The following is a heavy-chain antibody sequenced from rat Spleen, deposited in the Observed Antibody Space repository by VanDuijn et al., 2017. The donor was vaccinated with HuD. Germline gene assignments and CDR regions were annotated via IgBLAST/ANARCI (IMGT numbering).Heavy chain of an antibody. V-gene: IGHV5-29*01. J-gene: IGHJ2*01. CDR1: GFTFSDYY. Sequence: EVQLVESDGGLVQPGRSLKLSCAASGFTFSDYYMAWVRQAPTKGLEWVATISYDGISTYYRDSVRGRFTISRDNAENTLFLQMDSLRSEDTATYYCARHWGYWDQGVMVTVSS. CDR2: ISYDGIST. D-gene: IGHD4-6*01. CDR3: ARHWGY.